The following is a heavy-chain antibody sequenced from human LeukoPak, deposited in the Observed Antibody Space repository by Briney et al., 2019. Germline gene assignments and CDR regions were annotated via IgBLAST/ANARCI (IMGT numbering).Heavy chain of an antibody. J-gene: IGHJ4*02. CDR1: GFTFSSYW. D-gene: IGHD3-22*01. CDR3: ARDIYYYDSSGYYYN. Sequence: GGSLRLSCAASGFTFSSYWMHWVRQAPGKGLVWVSRINSDGSSTSYADSVKGRFTISRGNAKNTLYLQMNSLRAEDTAVYYCARDIYYYDSSGYYYNRGQGTLVTVSS. V-gene: IGHV3-74*01. CDR2: INSDGSST.